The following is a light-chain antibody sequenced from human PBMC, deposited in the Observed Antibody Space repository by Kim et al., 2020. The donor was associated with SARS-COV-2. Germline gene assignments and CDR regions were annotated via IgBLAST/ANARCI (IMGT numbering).Light chain of an antibody. CDR2: AAS. CDR1: QSISSY. V-gene: IGKV1-39*01. J-gene: IGKJ4*01. CDR3: QQSYSTPLT. Sequence: DIQMTQCPSSLSASVGDRVTITCRASQSISSYLNWYQQKPGKAPKLLIYAASSLQSGVPSRFSGSGSGTDFTLTISSLQPEDFATYYCQQSYSTPLTFGGGTKLEIK.